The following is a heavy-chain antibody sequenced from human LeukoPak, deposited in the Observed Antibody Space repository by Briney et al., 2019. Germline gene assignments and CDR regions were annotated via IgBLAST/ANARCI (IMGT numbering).Heavy chain of an antibody. CDR1: SGSISSYY. Sequence: SETLSLTCTVSSGSISSYYWSWVRQPPGKGLEWIGYIYSSGSTNYNPSLKSRVTISVDTSKNQFSLKLSSVTAADTAVYYCARTGSGYTYGPLDYWGQGTLVTVSS. J-gene: IGHJ4*02. CDR2: IYSSGST. CDR3: ARTGSGYTYGPLDY. V-gene: IGHV4-59*01. D-gene: IGHD5-18*01.